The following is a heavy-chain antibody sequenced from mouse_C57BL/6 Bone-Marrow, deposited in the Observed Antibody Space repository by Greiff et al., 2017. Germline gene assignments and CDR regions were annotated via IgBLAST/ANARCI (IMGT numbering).Heavy chain of an antibody. J-gene: IGHJ3*01. Sequence: DVKLVESGGGLVKPGGSLKLSCAASGFTFSSYAMSWVRQTPETRLEWVATISDGGSSTYYPANVKGRFTISRDNAKNNLYLQMCHLKSDDTSMYYFASEGSDYTWFADWRPSTLVTVSA. CDR2: ISDGGSST. D-gene: IGHD2-4*01. V-gene: IGHV5-4*03. CDR1: GFTFSSYA. CDR3: ASEGSDYTWFAD.